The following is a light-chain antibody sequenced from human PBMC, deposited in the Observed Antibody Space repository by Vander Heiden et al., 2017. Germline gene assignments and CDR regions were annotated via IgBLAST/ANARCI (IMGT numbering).Light chain of an antibody. J-gene: IGKJ1*01. CDR1: QSLNNN. CDR3: LQYNNWPPWT. V-gene: IGKV3-15*01. CDR2: GAS. Sequence: ELVMTQSPVTLSVSPGERATLSCRASQSLNNNLAWYQQEPGQAPRLLIYGASTRATGIPARFSGSGSGTDFTLTISSLQSEDFAVYYCLQYNNWPPWTFGQGTKVEIK.